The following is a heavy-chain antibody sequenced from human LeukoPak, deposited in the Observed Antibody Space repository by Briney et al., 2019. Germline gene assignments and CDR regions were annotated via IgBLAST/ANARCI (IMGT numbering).Heavy chain of an antibody. Sequence: ASVQVSCKASGYTFTSYDINWVRQATGQGLEWMGWMNPNSGNTGYAQKFQGRVTITRNTSISTAYMELSSLRSEDTAVYYCARGSHDNGDPNGDYWGQGTLVTVSS. D-gene: IGHD4-17*01. J-gene: IGHJ4*02. CDR3: ARGSHDNGDPNGDY. CDR1: GYTFTSYD. CDR2: MNPNSGNT. V-gene: IGHV1-8*03.